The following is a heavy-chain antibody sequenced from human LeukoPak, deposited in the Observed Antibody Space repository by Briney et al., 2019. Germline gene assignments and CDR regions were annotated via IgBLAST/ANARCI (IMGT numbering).Heavy chain of an antibody. Sequence: SETLSLTCAVYGGSFSGYYWSWIRQPPGKGLEWIGEINHSGSTNYNPSLKSRVTISVDTSKNQFSLKLSSVTAADTAVYYCARVKSEETDAFDIWGQGTMVTVSS. CDR2: INHSGST. V-gene: IGHV4-34*01. J-gene: IGHJ3*02. CDR1: GGSFSGYY. CDR3: ARVKSEETDAFDI.